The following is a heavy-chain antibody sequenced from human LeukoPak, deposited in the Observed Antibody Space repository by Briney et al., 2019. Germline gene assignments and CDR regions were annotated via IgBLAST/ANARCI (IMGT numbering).Heavy chain of an antibody. CDR2: INPNSGGT. Sequence: ASVKVSCKASGYTFTGYYMHWVRQAPGQGLEWMGWINPNSGGTNYAQNFQGRVTMTRDTSISTAYMELSRPRSDDTAVYYCARDTKQGGYSLNWFDPWGQGTLVTVSS. J-gene: IGHJ5*02. V-gene: IGHV1-2*02. D-gene: IGHD2-2*02. CDR3: ARDTKQGGYSLNWFDP. CDR1: GYTFTGYY.